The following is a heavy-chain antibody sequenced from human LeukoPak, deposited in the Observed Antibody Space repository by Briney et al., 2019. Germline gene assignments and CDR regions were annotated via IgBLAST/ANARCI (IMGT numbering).Heavy chain of an antibody. CDR1: GGTFSSYA. CDR2: IIPIFGTA. J-gene: IGHJ4*02. CDR3: ARGPFVVVPAAEYRFDY. Sequence: ASVKVSCKASGGTFSSYAISWVRQAPGQGLEWMGGIIPIFGTANYAQKFQGRVTITTDESTSTAYMELSSLRSEDTAVYYCARGPFVVVPAAEYRFDYWGQGTLVTVSS. V-gene: IGHV1-69*05. D-gene: IGHD2-2*01.